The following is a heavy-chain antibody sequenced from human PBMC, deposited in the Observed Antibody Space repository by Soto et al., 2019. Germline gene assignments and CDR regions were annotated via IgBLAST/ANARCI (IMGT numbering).Heavy chain of an antibody. J-gene: IGHJ4*02. CDR3: ARDQPGYSYGYGLGY. CDR2: ISGSGGST. V-gene: IGHV3-21*01. CDR1: GFTVSSNY. Sequence: PGGSLRLSCAASGFTVSSNYMSWVRQAPGKGLEWVSAISGSGGSTYYADSVKGRFTISRDNAKNSLYLQMNSLRAEDTAVYYCARDQPGYSYGYGLGYWGQGTLVTVSS. D-gene: IGHD5-18*01.